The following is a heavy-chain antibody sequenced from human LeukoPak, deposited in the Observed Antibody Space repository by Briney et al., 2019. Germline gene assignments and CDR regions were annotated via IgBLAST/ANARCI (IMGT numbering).Heavy chain of an antibody. J-gene: IGHJ4*02. CDR3: ARLYYDSETYYFDF. D-gene: IGHD3-16*01. CDR1: GDSVSSNSAA. Sequence: SQTLSLTCAISGDSVSSNSAAWNWIRQSPSRGLEWLGRTYYRSKWFNHYAVSVNSRIVIKPDTSKNQVSLQVTSVTPADTAVYYCARLYYDSETYYFDFWGQGTLVTVSS. CDR2: TYYRSKWFN. V-gene: IGHV6-1*01.